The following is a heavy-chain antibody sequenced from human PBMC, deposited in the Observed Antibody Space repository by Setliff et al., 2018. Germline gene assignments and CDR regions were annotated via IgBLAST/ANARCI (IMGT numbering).Heavy chain of an antibody. CDR1: GASLSSGSYY. D-gene: IGHD1-1*01. Sequence: SETLSLTCTVSGASLSSGSYYWSWIRQSAGKGLEWIGRIYTSGATTYSPSLKSRVSISADTSKNLFSLRLKSVTAADTAVYYCARTTGSTHNWLDPWGPGTLVTVSS. CDR3: ARTTGSTHNWLDP. J-gene: IGHJ5*02. V-gene: IGHV4-61*02. CDR2: IYTSGAT.